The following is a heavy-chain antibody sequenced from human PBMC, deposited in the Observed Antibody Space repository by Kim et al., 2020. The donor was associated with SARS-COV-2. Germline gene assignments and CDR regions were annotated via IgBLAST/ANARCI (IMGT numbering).Heavy chain of an antibody. CDR3: AKGGSI. D-gene: IGHD3-10*01. V-gene: IGHV3-23*01. Sequence: GCGGSTYDADSGTGRFTISRDNSKNTLYLQMNSLRAEDTAVYYCAKGGSIWGQGTMVTVSS. J-gene: IGHJ3*02. CDR2: GCGGST.